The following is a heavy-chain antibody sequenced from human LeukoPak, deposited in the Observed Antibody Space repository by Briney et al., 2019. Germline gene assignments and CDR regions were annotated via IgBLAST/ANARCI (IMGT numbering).Heavy chain of an antibody. Sequence: SETLSLTCAVYGGSFSGYYWSWIRQPPGKGLEWIGEINHSGSTNYNPSLKSRVTISVDTSKNQFSLKLSSVTAADTAVYYCARGRPLAVAAYPWGQGTLVTVSS. CDR2: INHSGST. CDR3: ARGRPLAVAAYP. CDR1: GGSFSGYY. D-gene: IGHD6-19*01. J-gene: IGHJ5*02. V-gene: IGHV4-34*01.